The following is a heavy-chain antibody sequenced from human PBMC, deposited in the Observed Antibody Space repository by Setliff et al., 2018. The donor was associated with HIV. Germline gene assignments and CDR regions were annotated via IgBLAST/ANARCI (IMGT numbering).Heavy chain of an antibody. CDR2: VYYTGST. J-gene: IGHJ2*01. V-gene: IGHV4-39*01. Sequence: SETLSLTCTVSGGSISSGGYYWGWIRQPPGKGLEWIGTVYYTGSTFYNPSLESRVTISVDTSKNQFSLKLRSVTATDTTVYYCARLSLGELSLFGPYWYFDLWGRGTLVTVSS. CDR1: GGSISSGGYY. D-gene: IGHD3-16*02. CDR3: ARLSLGELSLFGPYWYFDL.